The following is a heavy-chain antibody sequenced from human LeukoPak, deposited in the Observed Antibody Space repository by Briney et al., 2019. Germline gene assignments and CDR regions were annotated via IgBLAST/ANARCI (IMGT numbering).Heavy chain of an antibody. V-gene: IGHV1-69*05. CDR2: IIPIFGTA. CDR1: GGTFSSYA. Sequence: ASVKVSCKASGGTFSSYAISRVRQAPGQGLEWMGRIIPIFGTANYAQKFQGRVTITTDESTSTAYMELSSLRSEDTAVYYCARAVLGYCSGGSCYGRDWFDPWGQGTLVTVSS. D-gene: IGHD2-15*01. CDR3: ARAVLGYCSGGSCYGRDWFDP. J-gene: IGHJ5*02.